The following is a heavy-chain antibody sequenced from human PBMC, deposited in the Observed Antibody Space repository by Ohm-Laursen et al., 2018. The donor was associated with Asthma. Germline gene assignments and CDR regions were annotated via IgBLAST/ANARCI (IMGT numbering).Heavy chain of an antibody. V-gene: IGHV3-23*01. D-gene: IGHD6-19*01. Sequence: SLRLSCTASGFNFGSYAMTWVRQAPGKGLEWVSGISSSGGSTHYADNVKGRFTISRDIAKNTLYLEMNSLRAEDTAVYYCAKTVAGAANIIDYWGQGTLVSVSS. CDR2: ISSSGGST. J-gene: IGHJ4*02. CDR3: AKTVAGAANIIDY. CDR1: GFNFGSYA.